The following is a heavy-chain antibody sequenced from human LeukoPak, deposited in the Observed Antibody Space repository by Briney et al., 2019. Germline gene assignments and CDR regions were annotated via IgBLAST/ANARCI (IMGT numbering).Heavy chain of an antibody. J-gene: IGHJ6*02. CDR2: IYYSGST. Sequence: SETPSLTCTVSGGSVSSGSYYWSWIRQPPGKGLEWIGYIYYSGSTNYNPSLKSRVTISVDTSKNQFSLKLSSVTTADTAVYYCARDTRGSYYYYGMDVWGQGTTVTVSS. V-gene: IGHV4-61*01. CDR1: GGSVSSGSYY. D-gene: IGHD1-1*01. CDR3: ARDTRGSYYYYGMDV.